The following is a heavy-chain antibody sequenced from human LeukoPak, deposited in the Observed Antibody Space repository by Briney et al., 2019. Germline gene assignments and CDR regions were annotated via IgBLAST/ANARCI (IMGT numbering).Heavy chain of an antibody. Sequence: SETLSLTCTVSGGSISSSSYYWGWIRQPPGKGLEWIGSIYYSGSTYYNPSLKSRVTISVDTSKNQFSLKLSSVTAADTAVYYCAREGRGYSYAFEYWGQGTLVTVSS. V-gene: IGHV4-39*02. J-gene: IGHJ4*02. D-gene: IGHD5-18*01. CDR1: GGSISSSSYY. CDR2: IYYSGST. CDR3: AREGRGYSYAFEY.